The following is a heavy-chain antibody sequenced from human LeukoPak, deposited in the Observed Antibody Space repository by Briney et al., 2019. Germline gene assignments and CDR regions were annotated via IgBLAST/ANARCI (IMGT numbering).Heavy chain of an antibody. D-gene: IGHD3-22*01. V-gene: IGHV3-23*01. CDR2: IIGRGGRT. J-gene: IGHJ4*02. Sequence: GGSLRLSCAASAFSFTSDAMSWVRPAPGGGLEWVSAIIGRGGRTYYADSVKSRFTISRDSSQNRLYLHTNSLRAEDTAIYHCAKAISPRLYYYDSTGYCPDYWGQGTLVTVSS. CDR1: AFSFTSDA. CDR3: AKAISPRLYYYDSTGYCPDY.